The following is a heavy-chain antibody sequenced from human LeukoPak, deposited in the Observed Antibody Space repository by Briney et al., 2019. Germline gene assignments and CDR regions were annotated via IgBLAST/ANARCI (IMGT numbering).Heavy chain of an antibody. CDR2: IRYDGSNK. J-gene: IGHJ4*02. V-gene: IGHV3-30*02. D-gene: IGHD4-11*01. CDR1: GFTFSSYG. CDR3: AKEGYTNYVLDK. Sequence: PRGSLRLSCAVSGFTFSSYGMHWVRQAPRKGLEWVAFIRYDGSNKYYADSVKGRFTISRDNSKNTLSLQMNSLRPEDTAVYYCAKEGYTNYVLDKWGQGTLVTVSS.